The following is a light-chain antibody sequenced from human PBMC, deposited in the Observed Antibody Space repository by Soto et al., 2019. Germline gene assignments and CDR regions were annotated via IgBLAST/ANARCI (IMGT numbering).Light chain of an antibody. J-gene: IGKJ4*01. CDR3: QQYGSPLT. CDR1: QSISSSY. CDR2: GAS. V-gene: IGKV3-20*01. Sequence: EIVLTQSPGTLSLSPVERATLSCRTSQSISSSYLAWYQQQPGQAPRLLIYGASSRATGIPDRFSGSGSGTDFTLTISRLEPEDFAVYYCQQYGSPLTFGGGTKVDI.